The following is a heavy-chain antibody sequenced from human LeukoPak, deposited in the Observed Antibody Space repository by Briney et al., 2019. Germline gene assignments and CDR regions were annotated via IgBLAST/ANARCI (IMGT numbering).Heavy chain of an antibody. Sequence: PGGSLRPSCAASGFTFSSYAMSWVRQAPGKGLEWVSAISGSGGSTHYADSVKGRFTISRDNSKNTLYLQMNSLRAEDTAVYYCAKGSGSYSFPYYFDYWGQGTLVTVSS. CDR2: ISGSGGST. D-gene: IGHD1-26*01. J-gene: IGHJ4*02. CDR1: GFTFSSYA. V-gene: IGHV3-23*01. CDR3: AKGSGSYSFPYYFDY.